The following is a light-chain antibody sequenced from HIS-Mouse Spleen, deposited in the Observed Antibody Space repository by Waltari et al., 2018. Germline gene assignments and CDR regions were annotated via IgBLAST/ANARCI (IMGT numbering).Light chain of an antibody. Sequence: QSALTQPASVSGSPGQSITISCTGTSSDVGGYKYVSWYQQHPGKAPKLMIYDVSNRTSGVSNRFSGSKSGNQASLTISGLQAEDEADYYCSSYTSSSFNVVFGGGTKLTVL. CDR3: SSYTSSSFNVV. J-gene: IGLJ2*01. CDR2: DVS. CDR1: SSDVGGYKY. V-gene: IGLV2-14*03.